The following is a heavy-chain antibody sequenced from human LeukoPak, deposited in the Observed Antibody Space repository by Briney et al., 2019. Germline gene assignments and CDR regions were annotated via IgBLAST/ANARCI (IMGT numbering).Heavy chain of an antibody. Sequence: SQTLSLTCTVSGGSINSYYWSWIRQPPRKGLEWIGYIYYSETIIYNPSLKSRVTISLDTSKNQVSLKLTSVTAADTAVYYCVRVGGASSVLSAFDIWGQGAMVTVSS. CDR3: VRVGGASSVLSAFDI. CDR1: GGSINSYY. V-gene: IGHV4-59*01. D-gene: IGHD6-6*01. CDR2: IYYSETI. J-gene: IGHJ3*02.